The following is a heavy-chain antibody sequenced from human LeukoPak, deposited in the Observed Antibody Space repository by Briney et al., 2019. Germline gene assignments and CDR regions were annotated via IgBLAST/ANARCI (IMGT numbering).Heavy chain of an antibody. J-gene: IGHJ1*01. CDR1: GFTFSSYA. Sequence: GRSLRLSCAASGFTFSSYAMHWVRQAPGKGLEWVAVISYDGSNKYYADSVKGRFTISRDNSKNTLYLQMNSLRAEDTAVYYCARDRALAARPRYFQHWGQGTLVTVSS. D-gene: IGHD6-6*01. CDR2: ISYDGSNK. V-gene: IGHV3-30-3*01. CDR3: ARDRALAARPRYFQH.